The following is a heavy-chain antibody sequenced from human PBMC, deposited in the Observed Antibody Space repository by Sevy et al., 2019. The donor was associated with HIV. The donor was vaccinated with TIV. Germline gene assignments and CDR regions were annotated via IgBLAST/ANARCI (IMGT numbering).Heavy chain of an antibody. CDR1: GFNFRRFA. Sequence: GGSLRLSCAASGFNFRRFAMSWVRLAPGKGLEWVSGITASGGNIYYIDSVKGRFTSSRENSKNTLYLQMNGLRAEDTAIYFSAKGGPAGVDYYYYLDVWGKGTTVTVSS. V-gene: IGHV3-23*01. CDR3: AKGGPAGVDYYYYLDV. D-gene: IGHD5-12*01. J-gene: IGHJ6*03. CDR2: ITASGGNI.